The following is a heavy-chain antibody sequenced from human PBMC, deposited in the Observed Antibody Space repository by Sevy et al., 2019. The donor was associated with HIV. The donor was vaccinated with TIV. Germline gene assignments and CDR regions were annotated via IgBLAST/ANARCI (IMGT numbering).Heavy chain of an antibody. V-gene: IGHV4-59*01. D-gene: IGHD3-9*01. CDR2: IYYSGST. CDR3: ARESYDILPGSRGMDV. CDR1: GGSISSYY. Sequence: SETMSLTCTVSGGSISSYYWSWIRQPPGKRLEWIGYIYYSGSTNYNPSLKSRVTISVDTSKNQFSLKLRSVTAADTAVYYCARESYDILPGSRGMDVWGQGTTVTVSS. J-gene: IGHJ6*02.